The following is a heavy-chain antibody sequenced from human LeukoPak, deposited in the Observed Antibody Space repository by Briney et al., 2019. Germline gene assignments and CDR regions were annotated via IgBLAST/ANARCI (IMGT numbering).Heavy chain of an antibody. CDR2: ISGSGGST. V-gene: IGHV3-23*01. CDR1: GFTFSSYW. Sequence: GGSLRLSCAASGFTFSSYWMSWVRQAPGKGLEWVSAISGSGGSTYYADSVKGRFTISRDNSKNTLYLQMNGLGAEDTAIYYYAREVASSWYLGWFDPWGQGTLVTVSS. J-gene: IGHJ5*02. D-gene: IGHD6-13*01. CDR3: AREVASSWYLGWFDP.